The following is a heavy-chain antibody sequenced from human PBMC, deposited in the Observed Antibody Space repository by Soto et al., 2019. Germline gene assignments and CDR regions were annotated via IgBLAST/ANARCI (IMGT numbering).Heavy chain of an antibody. CDR3: ARDTWGYFDY. V-gene: IGHV3-7*01. J-gene: IGHJ4*02. CDR2: MNQDGGEK. D-gene: IGHD3-16*01. CDR1: GFTFSNYW. Sequence: EVQLVESGGGLVQPGGSLRLSCAASGFTFSNYWLTWVRLAPGKGLEWVANMNQDGGEKYYVDSVKGRYTISRDNAKNSLSQQMTSLRAEDAAVYYCARDTWGYFDYWGPGTVVTVA.